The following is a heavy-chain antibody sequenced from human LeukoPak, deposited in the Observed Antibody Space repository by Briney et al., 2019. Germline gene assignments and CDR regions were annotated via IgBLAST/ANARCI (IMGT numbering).Heavy chain of an antibody. CDR2: IYTSGST. V-gene: IGHV4-4*07. CDR1: GGSISTYY. Sequence: SETLSLTCTVSGGSISTYYWNWIRQPAGKGLEWIGRIYTSGSTNYNPSLKSRVTMSVDTSKNQFSLKLSSVTAADTAVYYCARSSNSPSLPNDYWGQGNLGTVSS. D-gene: IGHD6-6*01. CDR3: ARSSNSPSLPNDY. J-gene: IGHJ4*02.